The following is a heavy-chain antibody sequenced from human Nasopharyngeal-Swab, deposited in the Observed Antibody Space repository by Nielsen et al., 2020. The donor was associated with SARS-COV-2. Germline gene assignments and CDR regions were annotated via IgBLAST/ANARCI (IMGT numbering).Heavy chain of an antibody. CDR3: ARSYSSGWADFDY. V-gene: IGHV1-2*06. D-gene: IGHD6-19*01. Sequence: VSVKVSCKASGYTFTAYYMHWVRQAPGQEPEWMGRINPNSGGTNYAQKFQGRVSMTRDTSISTVYMELNRLTSDDSTVYYCARSYSSGWADFDYWGQGTLVTVSS. J-gene: IGHJ4*02. CDR2: INPNSGGT. CDR1: GYTFTAYY.